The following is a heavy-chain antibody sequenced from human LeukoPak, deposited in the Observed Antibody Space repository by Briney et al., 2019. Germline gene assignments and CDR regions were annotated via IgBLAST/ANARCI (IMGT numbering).Heavy chain of an antibody. D-gene: IGHD4-17*01. Sequence: SETLSLTCTVSGGSISGYYWSWIRLPPGKGLEWIGYVYYSGSTSYNPSLKSRLTISVDTSKNQLSLKLSSVTAADTAVYYRARERHGDHFDYWGQGTLVTVSS. V-gene: IGHV4-59*01. CDR2: VYYSGST. J-gene: IGHJ4*02. CDR3: ARERHGDHFDY. CDR1: GGSISGYY.